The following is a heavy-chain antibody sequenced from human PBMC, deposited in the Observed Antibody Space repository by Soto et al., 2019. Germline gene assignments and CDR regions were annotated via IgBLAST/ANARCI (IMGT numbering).Heavy chain of an antibody. D-gene: IGHD2-2*01. Sequence: QVQLQESGPGLVKPSETLSLTCTVSGASINNYYWSWIRQSPGKGLEWIGYIYYNGSTNYNPSLKRRVTISIDTSKKQFSLKVSSVTAADTAVYYCARHWPYCTSSNCYRPYYYYYMDAWGKRDHGHRLL. CDR2: IYYNGST. CDR1: GASINNYY. J-gene: IGHJ6*03. V-gene: IGHV4-59*08. CDR3: ARHWPYCTSSNCYRPYYYYYMDA.